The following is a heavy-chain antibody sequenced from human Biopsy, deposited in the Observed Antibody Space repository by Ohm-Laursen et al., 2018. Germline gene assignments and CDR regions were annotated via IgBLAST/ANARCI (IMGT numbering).Heavy chain of an antibody. Sequence: SLRLSCAASGFSFSSYGMHWVRQAPGKGLEWVAVLWYDGTNKYYADYVKGRFTISRDNSKNTLYLQMNSLRAEDTAMYYCARPTNARAGGAPFDIWGQGTMVTVSS. CDR3: ARPTNARAGGAPFDI. J-gene: IGHJ3*02. CDR1: GFSFSSYG. CDR2: LWYDGTNK. V-gene: IGHV3-33*01. D-gene: IGHD1-1*01.